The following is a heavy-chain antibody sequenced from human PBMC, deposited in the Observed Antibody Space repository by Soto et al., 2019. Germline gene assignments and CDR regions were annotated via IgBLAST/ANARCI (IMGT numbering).Heavy chain of an antibody. J-gene: IGHJ6*03. CDR2: IGTAGDT. Sequence: EVQLVESGGGLVQPGGSLRLSCAASGFTFSSYDMHWVRQATGKGLEWVSAIGTAGDTYYPGSVKGRFTISRENAKNSLYLQMNSLRAGDTGVYDRARVAYYYYYIGVWGKGTTGTVSS. CDR1: GFTFSSYD. CDR3: ARVAYYYYYIGV. V-gene: IGHV3-13*01.